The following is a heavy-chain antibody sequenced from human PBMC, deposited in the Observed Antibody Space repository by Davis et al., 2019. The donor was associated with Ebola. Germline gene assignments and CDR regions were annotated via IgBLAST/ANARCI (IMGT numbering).Heavy chain of an antibody. J-gene: IGHJ5*02. V-gene: IGHV4-30-4*01. CDR3: ARVAGDGDWLDP. D-gene: IGHD3-10*01. CDR2: IYYSGET. CDR1: GGSISSGDYY. Sequence: MPSETLSLTCTVSGGSISSGDYYWSWIRQPPGKGLEWIGYIYYSGETYYNPSLKSRVTISVDTSNNQFSLRLSSVAAADTAVYYCARVAGDGDWLDPWGQGTLVTVSS.